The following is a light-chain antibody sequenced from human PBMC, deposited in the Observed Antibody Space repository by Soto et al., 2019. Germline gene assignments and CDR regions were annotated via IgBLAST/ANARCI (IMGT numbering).Light chain of an antibody. J-gene: IGKJ5*01. CDR2: DAS. V-gene: IGKV3D-20*01. CDR1: ERVSSSY. Sequence: ILLTQSPSTMSLSPGERATLSCWASERVSSSYVAWYQMKAGLAPRLLIHDASTRTSGIPDRFRGSKSGTDFTLTIRGLEAEDAEIYYCQQYGSSPITFGQGTRLEIK. CDR3: QQYGSSPIT.